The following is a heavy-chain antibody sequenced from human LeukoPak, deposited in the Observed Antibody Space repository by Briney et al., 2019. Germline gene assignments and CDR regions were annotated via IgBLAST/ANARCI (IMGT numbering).Heavy chain of an antibody. Sequence: ASVKVSCKASGYTFTGYYMHWVRQAPGQGLEWMGWINPNSGGTNYAQKSQGRVTMTRDTSISTAYMELSRLRSDDTAVYYCARGGPDYGDYVAPFDYWGQGTLVTVSS. CDR3: ARGGPDYGDYVAPFDY. CDR2: INPNSGGT. J-gene: IGHJ4*02. CDR1: GYTFTGYY. D-gene: IGHD4-17*01. V-gene: IGHV1-2*02.